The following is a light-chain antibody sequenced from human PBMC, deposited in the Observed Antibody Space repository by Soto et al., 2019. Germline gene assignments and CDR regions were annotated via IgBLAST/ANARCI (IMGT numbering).Light chain of an antibody. CDR1: QSVTSI. V-gene: IGKV3D-15*01. Sequence: EIELTQSPATLSVSQGERATLSCRASQSVTSILAWYQQKPGQSPRLLIYDAVTRATGIPARFSGSGSGTEFTITISRLQSEDFADYYCQRYNWPRCTFGQGTKVDI. CDR2: DAV. J-gene: IGKJ1*01. CDR3: QRYNWPRCT.